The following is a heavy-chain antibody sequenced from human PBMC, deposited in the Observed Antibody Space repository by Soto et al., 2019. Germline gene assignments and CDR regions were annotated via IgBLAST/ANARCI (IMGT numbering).Heavy chain of an antibody. CDR1: GYSFTSYW. V-gene: IGHV5-51*01. D-gene: IGHD3-22*01. J-gene: IGHJ3*02. CDR2: IYPGDSDT. CDR3: ARHYYYYDSSGQYAFDI. Sequence: GESLKISCKGPGYSFTSYWIGWVRQMPGKGLEWMGIIYPGDSDTRYSPSFQGQVTISADKSISTAYLQWSSLKASDTAMYYCARHYYYYDSSGQYAFDIWGQGTMVTVS.